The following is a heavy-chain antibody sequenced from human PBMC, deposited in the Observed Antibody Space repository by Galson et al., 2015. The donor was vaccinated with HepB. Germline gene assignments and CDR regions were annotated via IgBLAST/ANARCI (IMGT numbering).Heavy chain of an antibody. J-gene: IGHJ4*02. V-gene: IGHV1-2*06. CDR3: ARDREVDTIFGVVPAYYFDY. Sequence: SVKVSCKASGYTFTGYYMHWVRQAPGQGLEWMGRINPNSGGTNYAQKFQGRVTMTRDTSISTAYMELSRLRSDDTAVYYCARDREVDTIFGVVPAYYFDYWGQGTLVTVSS. CDR1: GYTFTGYY. CDR2: INPNSGGT. D-gene: IGHD3-3*01.